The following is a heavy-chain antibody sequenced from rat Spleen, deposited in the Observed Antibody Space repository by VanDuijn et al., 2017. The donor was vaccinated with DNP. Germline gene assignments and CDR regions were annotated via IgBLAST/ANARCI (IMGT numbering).Heavy chain of an antibody. V-gene: IGHV5-29*01. J-gene: IGHJ2*01. CDR2: ITNEGSST. Sequence: EVQLVESGGGLVQPGRSLKLSCAASGFTFSKYGMAWIRQGPTKGLEWVTSITNEGSSTYFGDSVKGRFTVSRDNAKSSLYLQMDSLRSEDTATYYCARPLITTHYFDYWGQGVMVTVSS. CDR3: ARPLITTHYFDY. CDR1: GFTFSKYG. D-gene: IGHD1-1*01.